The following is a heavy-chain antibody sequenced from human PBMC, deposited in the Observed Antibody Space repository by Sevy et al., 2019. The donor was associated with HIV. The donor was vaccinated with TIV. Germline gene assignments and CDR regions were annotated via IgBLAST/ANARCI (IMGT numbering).Heavy chain of an antibody. Sequence: SETLSLTCAVSGYSINRGYYWGWIRQPPGKGLEWIGSIFHSGSTYYNPSLNSRATASVDTSKNQFSLKLSSVTAADTAVYYCARVGEGTMVRGPTGWFDPWGQGTLVIVSS. CDR3: ARVGEGTMVRGPTGWFDP. CDR1: GYSINRGYY. CDR2: IFHSGST. V-gene: IGHV4-38-2*01. D-gene: IGHD3-10*01. J-gene: IGHJ5*02.